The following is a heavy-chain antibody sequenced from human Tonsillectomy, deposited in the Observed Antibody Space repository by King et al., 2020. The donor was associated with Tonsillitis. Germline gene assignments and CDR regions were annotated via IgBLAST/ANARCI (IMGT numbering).Heavy chain of an antibody. V-gene: IGHV3-7*03. D-gene: IGHD1-14*01. J-gene: IGHJ2*01. CDR2: IKQDGSEA. CDR1: GFTFSSYW. Sequence: EVQLVESGGGLVQPGGSLRLSCAASGFTFSSYWMSWVRQAPGKGLEWVANIKQDGSEAYYVDSVTGRLTISRDNAENSLYLQMNSLRAEDTAVYYCARDSLTATRAFDLWGRGTLVTVSS. CDR3: ARDSLTATRAFDL.